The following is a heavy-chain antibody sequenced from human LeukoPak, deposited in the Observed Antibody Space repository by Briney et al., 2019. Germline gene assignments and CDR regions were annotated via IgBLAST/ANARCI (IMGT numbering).Heavy chain of an antibody. Sequence: GGSLRHSRAASGFTLRNYAMHWVRQAPGKGLGWVSRISNSGSDTYYADTLRGRLTISRDNTKNTVYLKMNSLTDEDTAVYYCAKGNYYYSNYYSDYMDCWGKGTTVTVSS. D-gene: IGHD3-16*01. J-gene: IGHJ6*03. CDR1: GFTLRNYA. CDR2: ISNSGSDT. V-gene: IGHV3-23*01. CDR3: AKGNYYYSNYYSDYMDC.